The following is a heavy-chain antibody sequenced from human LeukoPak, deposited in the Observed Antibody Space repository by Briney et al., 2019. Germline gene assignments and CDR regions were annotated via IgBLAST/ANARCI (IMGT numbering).Heavy chain of an antibody. D-gene: IGHD3-22*01. CDR1: GFTVSSNY. CDR2: IYSGGST. V-gene: IGHV3-53*01. J-gene: IGHJ4*02. Sequence: QPGGSLRLSCAASGFTVSSNYMSWVRQAPGKGLEWVSVIYSGGSTYYADSVKGRFTISRDNSKNTLYLQMNSLRAEDTAVYYCARYKYYYDSSGYFSGYYFDYWGQGTLVIVSS. CDR3: ARYKYYYDSSGYFSGYYFDY.